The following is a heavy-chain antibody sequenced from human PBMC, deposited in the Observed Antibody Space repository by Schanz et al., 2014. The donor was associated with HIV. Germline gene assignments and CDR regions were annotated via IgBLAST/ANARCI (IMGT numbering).Heavy chain of an antibody. D-gene: IGHD2-21*02. V-gene: IGHV3-48*02. CDR3: ARDCRGGCPADY. Sequence: ESGGGLVQPGGSVRLSCAASGFMFRTYNMNWVRRAPGKGLEWLSYINSGSSTKKYADSVKGRFIVSRDNAKNFLYLQMNSLTDDDTAVYHCARDCRGGCPADYWGQGTLVTVSS. J-gene: IGHJ4*02. CDR2: INSGSSTK. CDR1: GFMFRTYN.